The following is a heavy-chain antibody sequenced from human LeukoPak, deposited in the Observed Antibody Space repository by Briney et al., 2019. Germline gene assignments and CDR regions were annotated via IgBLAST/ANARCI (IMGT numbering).Heavy chain of an antibody. CDR3: ARGDWGSPDYYYMDV. Sequence: SETLSLTCAVYGGSFSSYYWSWIRQPAGKGLEWIGRIYPSGSADYNPSLKSRVTISIDTSKNQFSLKQSSVTAADTAVYYCARGDWGSPDYYYMDVWGKGTTVTISS. D-gene: IGHD2-21*02. CDR1: GGSFSSYY. J-gene: IGHJ6*03. V-gene: IGHV4-59*10. CDR2: IYPSGSA.